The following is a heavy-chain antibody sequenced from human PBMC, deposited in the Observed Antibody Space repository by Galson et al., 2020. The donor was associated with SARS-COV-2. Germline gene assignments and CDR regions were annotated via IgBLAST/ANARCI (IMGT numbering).Heavy chain of an antibody. J-gene: IGHJ4*02. Sequence: SETLSLTCAVYGGSFNEYYWNWIRQSPGKGLEWIGEINHTGYTNYNPSLKSRVTISVDKSKNQFSLKLTSVTAADTAVYYCARGLWMSFLGSSWYFDYWGQGSLVTVSS. CDR3: ARGLWMSFLGSSWYFDY. CDR1: GGSFNEYY. V-gene: IGHV4-34*01. D-gene: IGHD6-13*01. CDR2: INHTGYT.